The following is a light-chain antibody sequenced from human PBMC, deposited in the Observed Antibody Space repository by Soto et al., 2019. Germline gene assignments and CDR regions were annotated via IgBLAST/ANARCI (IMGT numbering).Light chain of an antibody. J-gene: IGKJ5*01. Sequence: IQMTHSPSSLSASLGDRVTITCQASQNINNYLNWYQQKPGRAPKLLIYDASNLEAGVPSRFRGSGSGTDFTLTINSLQPEDFATYYCQQGYSSAITFGQGTRLEIK. CDR2: DAS. V-gene: IGKV1-39*01. CDR1: QNINNY. CDR3: QQGYSSAIT.